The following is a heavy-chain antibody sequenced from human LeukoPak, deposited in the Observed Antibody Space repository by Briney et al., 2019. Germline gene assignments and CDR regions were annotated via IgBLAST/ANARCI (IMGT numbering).Heavy chain of an antibody. CDR1: GFTFSSYA. CDR2: ISYDGSNK. CDR3: ARDFACTSCSDY. J-gene: IGHJ4*02. D-gene: IGHD2-2*01. V-gene: IGHV3-30*04. Sequence: PGGSLRLSCAASGFTFSSYAMRWVRQAPGKGLEWVAVISYDGSNKYYADSVKGRFTISRDNSKNTLYLQMNSLRAEDTAVYYCARDFACTSCSDYWGQGTLVTVSS.